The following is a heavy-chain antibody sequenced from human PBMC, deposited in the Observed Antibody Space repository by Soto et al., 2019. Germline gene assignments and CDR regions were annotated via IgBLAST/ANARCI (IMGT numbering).Heavy chain of an antibody. CDR3: ARVDTAMVFVPYYYYGMDV. V-gene: IGHV1-18*04. CDR2: ISAYNGNT. CDR1: GYTFTSYG. D-gene: IGHD5-18*01. J-gene: IGHJ6*02. Sequence: GASVKVSCKASGYTFTSYGISWVRQAPGQGLEWMGWISAYNGNTNYAQKLQGRVTMTTDTSTSTAYMELRSLRSDDTAAYYCARVDTAMVFVPYYYYGMDVWGQGTTVTVSS.